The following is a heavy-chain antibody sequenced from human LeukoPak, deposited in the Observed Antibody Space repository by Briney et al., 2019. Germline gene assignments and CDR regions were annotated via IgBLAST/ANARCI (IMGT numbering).Heavy chain of an antibody. CDR2: FDPEDGET. CDR3: ATGTPVLRSLEWSLNH. D-gene: IGHD3-3*01. V-gene: IGHV1-24*01. J-gene: IGHJ5*02. Sequence: ASVKVSCKVSGYTLTELSMHWVRQAPGKGLEWMGGFDPEDGETIYAQRLQGRVTMTEDTSTDTAYMELSSLRSEDTAVYYCATGTPVLRSLEWSLNHWGQGTLVTVSS. CDR1: GYTLTELS.